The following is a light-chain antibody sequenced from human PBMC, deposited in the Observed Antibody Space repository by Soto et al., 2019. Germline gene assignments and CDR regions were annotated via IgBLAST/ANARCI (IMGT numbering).Light chain of an antibody. J-gene: IGKJ1*01. CDR1: QSVSTR. Sequence: QMSTQTSPLCASVEDRDHIICRASQSVSTRLAWYQQKPGKAPKVLIYDASSWAGGVPSRFAGSGSGTEFALTIKVRQPDDVATYYCQQYSVYWTFGQGTKVDI. CDR3: QQYSVYWT. V-gene: IGKV1-5*02. CDR2: DAS.